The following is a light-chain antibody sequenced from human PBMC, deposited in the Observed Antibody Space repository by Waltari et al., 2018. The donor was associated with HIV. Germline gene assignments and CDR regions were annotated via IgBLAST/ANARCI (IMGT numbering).Light chain of an antibody. CDR2: RNN. J-gene: IGLJ1*01. V-gene: IGLV1-47*01. Sequence: QSVLPQPPSASGTPGQRVTISCSGGSSNIGSKYVYWYQQPPGTAPNLLMYRNNQRPYGVPDRFSGYKSGTSASLAISGLRSEDEAEYYCCSDGGSLTPYVFGTGTEVTDL. CDR3: CSDGGSLTPYV. CDR1: SSNIGSKY.